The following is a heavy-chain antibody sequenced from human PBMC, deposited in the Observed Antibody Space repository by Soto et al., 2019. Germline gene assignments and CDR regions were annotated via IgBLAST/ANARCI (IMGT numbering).Heavy chain of an antibody. J-gene: IGHJ4*02. CDR3: AKGGPVLSGGGGY. CDR2: ISWNSGSI. CDR1: GFTFDDYA. D-gene: IGHD1-26*01. V-gene: IGHV3-9*01. Sequence: EVQLVESGGGLVQPGRSLRLSCAASGFTFDDYAMHWVRQAPGKGLEWVSGISWNSGSIGYADSVKGRFTISRDNAKNSLYLQINSLRAEDTALYYWAKGGPVLSGGGGYWGQGTLVTVSS.